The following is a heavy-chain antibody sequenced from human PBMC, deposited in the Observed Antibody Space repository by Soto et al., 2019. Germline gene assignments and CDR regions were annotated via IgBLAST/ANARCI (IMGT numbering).Heavy chain of an antibody. Sequence: GGSLRLSCAASEFTFSSYGMHWVRQAPGKGLEWVAVISYDGSNKYYADSVKGRFTISRDNSKNTLYLQMNSLRAEDTAVYYCAKTVVPAAMRDYYYGMDVWGQGTTVTVSS. CDR3: AKTVVPAAMRDYYYGMDV. CDR2: ISYDGSNK. CDR1: EFTFSSYG. D-gene: IGHD2-2*01. J-gene: IGHJ6*02. V-gene: IGHV3-30*18.